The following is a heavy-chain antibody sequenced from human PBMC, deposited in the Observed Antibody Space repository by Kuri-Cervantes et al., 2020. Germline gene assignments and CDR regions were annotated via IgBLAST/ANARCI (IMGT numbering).Heavy chain of an antibody. CDR3: ARDPGSRWLPFDY. Sequence: GESLKISCAASGFTFSSYAMHWVRQAPGKGLEWVAVISYDGSNKYYADSVKGRFTISRDNAKNSLHLQMNSLRDEDTAVYYCARDPGSRWLPFDYWGQGTLVTVSS. V-gene: IGHV3-30-3*01. J-gene: IGHJ4*02. D-gene: IGHD6-19*01. CDR2: ISYDGSNK. CDR1: GFTFSSYA.